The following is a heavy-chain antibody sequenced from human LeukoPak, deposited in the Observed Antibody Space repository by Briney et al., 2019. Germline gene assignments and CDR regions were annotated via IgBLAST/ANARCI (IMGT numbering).Heavy chain of an antibody. V-gene: IGHV4-34*01. CDR2: INHSGST. Sequence: SETLSLTSAVYVGAFSGYYWSWIRQPPGKGLEWIGEINHSGSTNYNPSLTSRVTISVDTSKNQFSLKLSSVTAADTAVYYCARGRRDGYNDYWGQGTLVTVSS. D-gene: IGHD5-24*01. J-gene: IGHJ4*02. CDR3: ARGRRDGYNDY. CDR1: VGAFSGYY.